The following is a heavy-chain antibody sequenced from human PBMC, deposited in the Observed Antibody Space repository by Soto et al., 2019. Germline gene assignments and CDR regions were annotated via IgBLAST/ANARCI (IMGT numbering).Heavy chain of an antibody. V-gene: IGHV4-61*01. CDR1: GGSVSSGSYY. CDR3: ARAGYCSSTSCSTEIDY. D-gene: IGHD2-2*01. Sequence: SETLSLTCTVSGGSVSSGSYYWSWIRQPPGKGLEWIGYIYYSGSTNYNPSLKSRVTISVDTSKNQFSLKLSSVTAADTAVYYCARAGYCSSTSCSTEIDYWGQGTLVTVSS. J-gene: IGHJ4*02. CDR2: IYYSGST.